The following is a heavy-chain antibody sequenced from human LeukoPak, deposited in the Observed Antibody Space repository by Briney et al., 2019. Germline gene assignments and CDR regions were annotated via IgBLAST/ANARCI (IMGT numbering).Heavy chain of an antibody. Sequence: PGGSLRLSCAASGSTFSSYSMNWVRQAPGKGLEWVSYISSSSSTIYYAVSVKGRFTIARDNTKISLYLKMISLRAEDMAVYYCARDPNKDWFHPWGQGTLVTVSS. V-gene: IGHV3-48*01. D-gene: IGHD2-8*01. CDR1: GSTFSSYS. CDR3: ARDPNKDWFHP. CDR2: ISSSSSTI. J-gene: IGHJ5*02.